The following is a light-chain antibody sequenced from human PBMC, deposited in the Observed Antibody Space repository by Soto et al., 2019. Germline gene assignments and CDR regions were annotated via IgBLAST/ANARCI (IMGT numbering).Light chain of an antibody. Sequence: DIQMTQSPSSLSASVGDRVTITCRASQGISNYLAWYQQKPGKVPKLLIYSASTLQLGVPSRFSGSGSGIDFNLTISRLQPEDVATYYCQKHNSAPFTFGPGTKVDIK. CDR2: SAS. J-gene: IGKJ3*01. CDR3: QKHNSAPFT. CDR1: QGISNY. V-gene: IGKV1-27*01.